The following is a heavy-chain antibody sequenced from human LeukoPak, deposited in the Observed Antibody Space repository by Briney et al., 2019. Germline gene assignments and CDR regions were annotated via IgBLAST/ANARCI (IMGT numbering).Heavy chain of an antibody. CDR3: TTGGLNVILTGYYNRGSYYYGMDV. Sequence: GGSLRPSCAASGFTFSNAWMSWVRQAPGKGLEWVGRIKSKTDGGTTDYAAPVKGRFTISRDDSKNTLYLQMNSLKTEDTAVYYCTTGGLNVILTGYYNRGSYYYGMDVWGKGTTVTVSS. J-gene: IGHJ6*04. CDR2: IKSKTDGGTT. D-gene: IGHD3-9*01. V-gene: IGHV3-15*01. CDR1: GFTFSNAW.